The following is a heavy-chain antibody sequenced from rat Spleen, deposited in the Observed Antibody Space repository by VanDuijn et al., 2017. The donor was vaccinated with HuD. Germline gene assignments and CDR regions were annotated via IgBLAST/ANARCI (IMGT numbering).Heavy chain of an antibody. CDR1: GFTFSNYG. D-gene: IGHD1-6*01. Sequence: EVQLVESGGGLVQPGRSLKLSCAASGFTFSNYGMAWVCQAPTKGLEWVATISYDGSSTYYRDSVKGRFTISRDNAKRTLYPQMDSLRSEDTANYYWARQMYTTDYYYGGFDYWGQGVMVTVSS. CDR3: ARQMYTTDYYYGGFDY. J-gene: IGHJ2*01. CDR2: ISYDGSST. V-gene: IGHV5-29*01.